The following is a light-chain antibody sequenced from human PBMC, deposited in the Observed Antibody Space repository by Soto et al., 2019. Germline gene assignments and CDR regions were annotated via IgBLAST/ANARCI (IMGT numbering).Light chain of an antibody. V-gene: IGLV2-11*01. J-gene: IGLJ1*01. CDR3: CSYAGSPRYV. CDR2: DVS. Sequence: QSVLTQPRSVSGSPGQSVTISCTGTSSDVGGYNYVSWYQQHPGKAPKVMIYDVSERPSGVPDRFSGSKSGNTGSLTISGLQAEDEADYYCCSYAGSPRYVFGTGTKVTVL. CDR1: SSDVGGYNY.